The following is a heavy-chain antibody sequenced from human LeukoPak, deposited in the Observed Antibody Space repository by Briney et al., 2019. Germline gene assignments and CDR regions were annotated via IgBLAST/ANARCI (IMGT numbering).Heavy chain of an antibody. CDR1: GYTFTSYY. V-gene: IGHV1-46*01. Sequence: ASVKVSCKASGYTFTSYYIHWVRQAPGQGLEWMGIINPRDGYTNCGQKFQGRVTVTRDTSSNTLYMELRSLTSEDTAVYYCATLTPVVEIWGQGTMVTVSS. CDR2: INPRDGYT. CDR3: ATLTPVVEI. J-gene: IGHJ4*02. D-gene: IGHD2-21*01.